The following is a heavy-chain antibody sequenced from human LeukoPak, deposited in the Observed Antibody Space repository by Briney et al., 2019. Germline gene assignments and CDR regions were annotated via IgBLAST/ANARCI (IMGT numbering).Heavy chain of an antibody. CDR1: GGSISTYY. J-gene: IGHJ4*02. CDR2: IYDSGRT. D-gene: IGHD3-22*01. CDR3: ARTRTNYYDSSGYYAD. V-gene: IGHV4-59*01. Sequence: KPSETLSLTCTVSGGSISTYYWSWIRQPPGKGLEWIGYIYDSGRTDYNPSLESRVTISLDTSMTQFSLNLSAVTAADTAVYYCARTRTNYYDSSGYYADWGQGTLVTVSS.